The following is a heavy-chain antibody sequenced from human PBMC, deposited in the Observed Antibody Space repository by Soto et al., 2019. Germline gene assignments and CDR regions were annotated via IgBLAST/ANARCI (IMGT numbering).Heavy chain of an antibody. CDR2: IYYSGTT. Sequence: SETLSLTCAVSGYSISSSNWWGWIRQPPGKGLEWIGYIYYSGTTYYNPSLKSRVTMSVDTSKNQVVLTMTNVDPVDTATYYCARIHGPSGNYDLDCWGQGTLVTVSS. CDR3: ARIHGPSGNYDLDC. D-gene: IGHD5-12*01. J-gene: IGHJ4*02. V-gene: IGHV4-28*01. CDR1: GYSISSSNW.